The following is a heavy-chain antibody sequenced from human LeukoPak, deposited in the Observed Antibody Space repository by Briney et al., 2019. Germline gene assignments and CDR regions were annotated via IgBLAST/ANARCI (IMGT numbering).Heavy chain of an antibody. D-gene: IGHD1-26*01. CDR1: GYTFTSYY. Sequence: VASVKASCKASGYTFTSYYMHWVRQAPGQGLEWMGIINPSGGSTSYAQKFQGRVTMTRDMSTSTVNMELSSLRSEDTAVYYCARAQGSYYHYYMDVWGKGPRSPSP. J-gene: IGHJ6*03. CDR3: ARAQGSYYHYYMDV. V-gene: IGHV1-46*01. CDR2: INPSGGST.